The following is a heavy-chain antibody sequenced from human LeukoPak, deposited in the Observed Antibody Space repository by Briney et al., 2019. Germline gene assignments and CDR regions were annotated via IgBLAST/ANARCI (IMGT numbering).Heavy chain of an antibody. D-gene: IGHD6-19*01. V-gene: IGHV4-59*01. CDR1: GGSISSYY. CDR3: ARDQGQSSGGWFDP. J-gene: IGHJ5*02. CDR2: IYYSGST. Sequence: KPSETLSLTCTVSGGSISSYYGSWIRQPPGKGLEWIGYIYYSGSTHYNPSLKSRVTISVDTSKNQFSLKLSSVTAADTAVDYCARDQGQSSGGWFDPWGQGTLVTVST.